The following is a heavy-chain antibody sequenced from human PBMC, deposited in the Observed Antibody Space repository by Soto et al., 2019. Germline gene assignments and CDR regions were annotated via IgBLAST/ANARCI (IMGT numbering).Heavy chain of an antibody. D-gene: IGHD2-15*01. CDR2: IIPIFGTA. CDR1: GGTFSSYA. CDR3: ASILRGYCSGGSCSRVFDY. Sequence: GASVKVSCKASGGTFSSYAISGVRQAPGQGLEWMGGIIPIFGTANYAQKFQGRVTITADKSTSTAYMELRSLRSEDTAVYYCASILRGYCSGGSCSRVFDYWGQGTLVTVSS. V-gene: IGHV1-69*06. J-gene: IGHJ4*02.